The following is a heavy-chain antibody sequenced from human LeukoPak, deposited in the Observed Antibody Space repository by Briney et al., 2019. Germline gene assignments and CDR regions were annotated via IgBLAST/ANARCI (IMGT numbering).Heavy chain of an antibody. J-gene: IGHJ3*02. D-gene: IGHD5-18*01. CDR3: ARAFYSYGYSRLNAFDI. CDR2: IYSSGST. V-gene: IGHV4-59*08. Sequence: SETLSLTCSVSGGSISSYYWSWIRQPPGKGLEWIGYIYSSGSTNYNPSLQSRVTMSVDTSKNQVSLNLSSVTAADTAVYYCARAFYSYGYSRLNAFDIWGQGTMVTVSS. CDR1: GGSISSYY.